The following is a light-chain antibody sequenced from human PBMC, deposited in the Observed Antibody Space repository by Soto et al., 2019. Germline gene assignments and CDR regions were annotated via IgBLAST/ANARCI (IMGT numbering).Light chain of an antibody. CDR3: HQYGSSSTWR. CDR2: AAS. CDR1: QSVSSAY. V-gene: IGKV3-20*01. Sequence: EIVLTQAPGTLSLSPGERATLYCRASQSVSSAYLAWYHHKPGQPPTLLIYAASSRVTGIPARFSGSGSGTDFTLTISRLVPEDFAVYYCHQYGSSSTWRLGQGIKVEI. J-gene: IGKJ1*01.